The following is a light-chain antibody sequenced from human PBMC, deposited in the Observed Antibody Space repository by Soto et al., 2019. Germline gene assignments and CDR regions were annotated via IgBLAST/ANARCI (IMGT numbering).Light chain of an antibody. CDR3: GTWDDSLNGVL. CDR1: SSNIGGNP. CDR2: SNN. J-gene: IGLJ2*01. Sequence: QSVLTQPPSASGTPGQRVTISCSGSSSNIGGNPVNWFQQLPGTAPKLLIYSNNQRPSGVPDRFSGSKSGTSASLAISGLQSEDEADYYCGTWDDSLNGVLFGGGTKVTVL. V-gene: IGLV1-44*01.